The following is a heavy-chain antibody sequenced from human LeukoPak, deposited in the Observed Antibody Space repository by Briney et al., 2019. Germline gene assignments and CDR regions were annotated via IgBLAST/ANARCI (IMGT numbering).Heavy chain of an antibody. CDR1: GFTFSTYD. J-gene: IGHJ6*03. Sequence: PGGSLRLSCAASGFTFSTYDMHWVRQVSGKGLEWVSSIGTIGDTFYPGSVKGRFTISRENAKNSLYLQMNGLRAGDTAVYYCARATVIGNAPVPGYMDVWGKGITVTVSS. V-gene: IGHV3-13*01. CDR3: ARATVIGNAPVPGYMDV. CDR2: IGTIGDT. D-gene: IGHD2-21*01.